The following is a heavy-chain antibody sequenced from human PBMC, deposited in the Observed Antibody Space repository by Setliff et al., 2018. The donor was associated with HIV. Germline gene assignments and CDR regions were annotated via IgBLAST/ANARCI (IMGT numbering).Heavy chain of an antibody. CDR2: ISANNGSS. Sequence: ASVKVSCKSSGYTFTRYGITWVRQAPGQGLEWMGWISANNGSSYFAQKLQDRVTMTSDTSTSTAYMELRRLRSDDTAVYYCARDLYIVGHQGGYWGQGTLVTVSS. CDR3: ARDLYIVGHQGGY. CDR1: GYTFTRYG. J-gene: IGHJ4*02. V-gene: IGHV1-18*01. D-gene: IGHD1-26*01.